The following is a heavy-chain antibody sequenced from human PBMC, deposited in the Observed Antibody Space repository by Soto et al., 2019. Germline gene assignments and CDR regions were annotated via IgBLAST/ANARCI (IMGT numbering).Heavy chain of an antibody. D-gene: IGHD7-27*01. CDR2: IYDSGNT. CDR1: GDSITTYKW. Sequence: RSLTCGVSGDSITTYKWWTGVRQTPGKGLEWIGEIYDSGNTRYNPSLKSRVTISKDTSKNELSLKLNSVTVADTAVYYCATCQLGEYYYAMDIWGQGTTVTVSS. J-gene: IGHJ6*02. V-gene: IGHV4-4*02. CDR3: ATCQLGEYYYAMDI.